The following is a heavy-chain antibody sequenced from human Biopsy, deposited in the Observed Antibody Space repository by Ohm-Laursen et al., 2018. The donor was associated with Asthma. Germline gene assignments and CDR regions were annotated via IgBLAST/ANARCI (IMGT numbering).Heavy chain of an antibody. V-gene: IGHV4-31*03. CDR3: ARIARRSGSYVVDY. Sequence: TLSLTCTVSGDSITSGGCCWNWIRQHPGKGLEWIGYIHHSGTSYFNPSLKSRVSFSRDTSKNQFSLRLSSVTAADTAMYYGARIARRSGSYVVDYWGQGTLVTVSS. CDR2: IHHSGTS. J-gene: IGHJ4*02. D-gene: IGHD6-19*01. CDR1: GDSITSGGCC.